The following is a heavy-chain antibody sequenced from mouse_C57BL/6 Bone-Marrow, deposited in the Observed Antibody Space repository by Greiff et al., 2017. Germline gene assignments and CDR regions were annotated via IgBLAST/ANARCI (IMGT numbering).Heavy chain of an antibody. CDR1: GYTFTSYW. V-gene: IGHV1-69*01. Sequence: QVQLQQPGAELVMPGASVKLSCKASGYTFTSYWMHWVKQRPGQGLEWIGEIDPSDSYTNYNQKFKGKSTLTVDKSSSTAYMQLSSLTSEDSAVYYCARSTGRDWYFDVWGTGTTVTVSS. J-gene: IGHJ1*03. D-gene: IGHD4-1*02. CDR2: IDPSDSYT. CDR3: ARSTGRDWYFDV.